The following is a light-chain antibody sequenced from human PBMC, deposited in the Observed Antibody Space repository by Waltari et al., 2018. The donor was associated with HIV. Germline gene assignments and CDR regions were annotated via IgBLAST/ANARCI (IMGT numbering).Light chain of an antibody. Sequence: EFVLTQSPDTLSLSPGERAPLSCRASQRFNRTFLAWYRRKPGQAPRVLVYGASSRATGTPDRFSGSGSGTDFTLTISRLEPEDFAVYYCQQYSRTPPTFGQGTKVEIK. CDR2: GAS. CDR1: QRFNRTF. V-gene: IGKV3-20*01. J-gene: IGKJ1*01. CDR3: QQYSRTPPT.